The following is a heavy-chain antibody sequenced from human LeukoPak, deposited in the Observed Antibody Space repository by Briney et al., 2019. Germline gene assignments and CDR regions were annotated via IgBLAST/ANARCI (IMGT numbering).Heavy chain of an antibody. V-gene: IGHV3-30*03. J-gene: IGHJ3*01. Sequence: PGGSLRLSCAASGFTFSSYGMHWVRQAPGKGLEWVAVISYDGSNTYYADSVKGRFTISRDNSKNTLYLKMDSLRTEDTAVYYCARDNGILPGAFDLWGQGTMVTVSS. D-gene: IGHD2-8*01. CDR1: GFTFSSYG. CDR2: ISYDGSNT. CDR3: ARDNGILPGAFDL.